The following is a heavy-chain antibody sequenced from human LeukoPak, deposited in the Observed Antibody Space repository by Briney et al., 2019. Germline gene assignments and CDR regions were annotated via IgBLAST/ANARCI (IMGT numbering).Heavy chain of an antibody. V-gene: IGHV4-59*01. Sequence: SETLSLTCAVYGGSFSGYYWSWIRQPPGKGLEWIGYIHYSGSTHYNPSLKSRVTISVDTSKNQVSLKLRSVTAADTAVYYCARTTEGYAGGPGYSYYYYMDVWGKGTTATISS. J-gene: IGHJ6*03. CDR3: ARTTEGYAGGPGYSYYYYMDV. CDR1: GGSFSGYY. D-gene: IGHD5-12*01. CDR2: IHYSGST.